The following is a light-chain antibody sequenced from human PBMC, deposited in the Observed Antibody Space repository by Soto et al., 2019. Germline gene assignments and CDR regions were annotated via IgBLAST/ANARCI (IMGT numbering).Light chain of an antibody. V-gene: IGLV6-57*01. CDR2: EDN. CDR3: QSYDATNRV. Sequence: NFMLTQPHSVSESPGKTVIISCTRSSGSIASNYVQWYQQRTGSSPTTVIYEDNQRPSGVPDRFSGSIDSSSNSASLTISGLETEDEADYFCQSYDATNRVFGGGTKLTVL. CDR1: SGSIASNY. J-gene: IGLJ3*02.